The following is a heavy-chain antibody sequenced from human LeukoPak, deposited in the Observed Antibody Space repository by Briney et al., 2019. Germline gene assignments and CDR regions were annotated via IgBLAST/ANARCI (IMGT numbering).Heavy chain of an antibody. CDR2: ISAYNGNT. Sequence: ASVKVSCKASGYTFTSYGISWVRQAPGQGLEWMGWISAYNGNTNYAQKLQGRVTMTTDTSTSTAYMELRSLRSDDTAVYYCARETYRLLTYYYYYMDVWGKGTTVTVSS. CDR1: GYTFTSYG. D-gene: IGHD2-2*01. J-gene: IGHJ6*03. CDR3: ARETYRLLTYYYYYMDV. V-gene: IGHV1-18*01.